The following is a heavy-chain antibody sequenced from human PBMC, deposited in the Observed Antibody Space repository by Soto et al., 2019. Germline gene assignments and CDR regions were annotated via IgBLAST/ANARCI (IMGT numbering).Heavy chain of an antibody. J-gene: IGHJ4*02. Sequence: SVKVSCKASGLTFRDSAVQWVRQRRGRRLEWIGWIVVGSGNTNYAQDFQGRVTIKTDMSTGTVYMELSSLRSEDTAVFYCATAHCSSTSCYYNWNYKLYYFDYWGQGTLVTVSS. V-gene: IGHV1-58*01. CDR1: GLTFRDSA. D-gene: IGHD2-2*01. CDR3: ATAHCSSTSCYYNWNYKLYYFDY. CDR2: IVVGSGNT.